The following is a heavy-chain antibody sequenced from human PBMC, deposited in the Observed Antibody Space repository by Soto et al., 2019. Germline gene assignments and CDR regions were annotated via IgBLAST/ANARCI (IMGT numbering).Heavy chain of an antibody. CDR2: ISYDGSNK. CDR1: GFTFSSYG. D-gene: IGHD2-15*01. CDR3: AKAAFYCSGGSCYDLFDY. V-gene: IGHV3-30*18. J-gene: IGHJ4*02. Sequence: PGGSLRLSCAASGFTFSSYGMHWVRQAPGKGLEWVAVISYDGSNKYYADSVKGRFTISRDNSKNTLYLQMNSLRAEDTAVYYCAKAAFYCSGGSCYDLFDYWGQGTLVTVSS.